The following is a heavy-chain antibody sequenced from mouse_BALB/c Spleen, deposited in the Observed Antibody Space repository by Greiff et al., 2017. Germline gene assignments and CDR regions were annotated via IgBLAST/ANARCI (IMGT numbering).Heavy chain of an antibody. V-gene: IGHV3-8*02. CDR1: GDSITSGY. Sequence: EVQLQQSGPSLVKPSQTLSLTCSVTGDSITSGYWNWIRKFPGNKLEYMGYISYSGSTYYNPSLKSRISITRDTSKNQYYLQLNSVTTEDTATYYCARGEGSSYGGYFDVWGAGTTVTVSS. CDR3: ARGEGSSYGGYFDV. D-gene: IGHD1-1*01. CDR2: ISYSGST. J-gene: IGHJ1*01.